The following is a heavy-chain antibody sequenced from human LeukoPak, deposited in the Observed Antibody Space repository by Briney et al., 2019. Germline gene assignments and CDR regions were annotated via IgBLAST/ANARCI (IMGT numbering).Heavy chain of an antibody. Sequence: SETLSLTCTVSGGSISSSSYYWGWIRQPPGKGLEWIGSIYYSGSTYYNLSLKSRVTISVDTSKNQFSLKLSSVTAADTAVYYCARTLTRSRAFDIWGQGTMVTVSS. D-gene: IGHD3-16*01. V-gene: IGHV4-39*01. J-gene: IGHJ3*02. CDR3: ARTLTRSRAFDI. CDR2: IYYSGST. CDR1: GGSISSSSYY.